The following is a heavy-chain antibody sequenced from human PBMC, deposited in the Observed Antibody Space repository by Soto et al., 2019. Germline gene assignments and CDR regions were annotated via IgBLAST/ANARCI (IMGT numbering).Heavy chain of an antibody. J-gene: IGHJ6*03. V-gene: IGHV4-59*01. CDR3: AREGEYGDLDYYYYMDV. D-gene: IGHD4-17*01. CDR1: GGSISSYY. Sequence: SETLSLTCTVSGGSISSYYWSWIRQPPGKGLEWIGYIYYSGSTNYNPSLKSRVTISVDTSKNQFSLKLSSVTAADTAVYYCAREGEYGDLDYYYYMDVWGKGTTVTVSS. CDR2: IYYSGST.